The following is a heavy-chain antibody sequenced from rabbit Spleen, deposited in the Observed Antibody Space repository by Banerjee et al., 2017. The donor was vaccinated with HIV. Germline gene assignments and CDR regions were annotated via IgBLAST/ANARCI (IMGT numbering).Heavy chain of an antibody. D-gene: IGHD8-1*01. Sequence: QEQLEESGGGLVKPEGSLTLTCKASGFSFSDRDVMCWVRQAPGKGLEWIACINTATAKGVYASWVNGRFTCSKTSSTTVTLQMTSLTVADTATYFCARDTGSSFSSYGMDLWGQGTLVTVS. CDR1: GFSFSDRDV. V-gene: IGHV1S45*01. J-gene: IGHJ6*01. CDR2: INTATAKG. CDR3: ARDTGSSFSSYGMDL.